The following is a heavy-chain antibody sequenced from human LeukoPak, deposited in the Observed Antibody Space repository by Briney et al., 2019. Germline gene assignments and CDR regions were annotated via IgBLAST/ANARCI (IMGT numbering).Heavy chain of an antibody. V-gene: IGHV1-69*13. Sequence: ASVKVSCKASGGTFSSYAISWVRQAPGQGLEWMGGIIPIFGTANYAQKFQGRVTITADESTSTAYMELSSLRSEDTAVYYCARVFDHGDYRGAFDIWSQGTMVTVSS. CDR2: IIPIFGTA. J-gene: IGHJ3*02. CDR1: GGTFSSYA. CDR3: ARVFDHGDYRGAFDI. D-gene: IGHD4-17*01.